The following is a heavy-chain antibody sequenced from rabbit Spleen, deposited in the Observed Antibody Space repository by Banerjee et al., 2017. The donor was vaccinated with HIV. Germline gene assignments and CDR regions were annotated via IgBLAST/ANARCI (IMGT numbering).Heavy chain of an antibody. D-gene: IGHD1-1*01. CDR2: VAAGVSFTS. Sequence: QSLEESGGDLVKPGASLTLTCTASGFSFTYIDYLCWVRQPPGKGPEWIACVAAGVSFTSYYATWAKGRFTISKTSSTTVTLQMTSLTAADTATYFCARAGGFENYFNLWGPGTLVTVS. J-gene: IGHJ4*01. CDR1: GFSFTYIDY. V-gene: IGHV1S40*01. CDR3: ARAGGFENYFNL.